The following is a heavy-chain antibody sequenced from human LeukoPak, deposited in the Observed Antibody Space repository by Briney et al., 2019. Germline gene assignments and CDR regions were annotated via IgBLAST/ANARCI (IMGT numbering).Heavy chain of an antibody. Sequence: ASVKVSCKASGGTFSSYAISWVRQAPGQGLEWMGRIIPILGIANYAQKFQGRVTITADKSTSTAYMELSSLRSGDTAVYYCARRSPADSRSRFDYWGQGTLVTVSS. V-gene: IGHV1-69*04. CDR3: ARRSPADSRSRFDY. D-gene: IGHD6-13*01. CDR2: IIPILGIA. J-gene: IGHJ4*02. CDR1: GGTFSSYA.